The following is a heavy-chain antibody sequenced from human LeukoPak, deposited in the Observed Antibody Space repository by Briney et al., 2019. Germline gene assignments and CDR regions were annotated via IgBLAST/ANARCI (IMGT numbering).Heavy chain of an antibody. CDR1: GDSISSSNW. V-gene: IGHV4-4*02. CDR3: ATSRGDYKVDY. CDR2: MYHIGRS. Sequence: SETLSLTCAVSGDSISSSNWWTWVRPPPGKGLEWIGEMYHIGRSNHNPSLKSRVTISIDKSKNQFSLKLTSVTAAVTAVYYCATSRGDYKVDYWGQGTLGTVS. D-gene: IGHD4-11*01. J-gene: IGHJ4*02.